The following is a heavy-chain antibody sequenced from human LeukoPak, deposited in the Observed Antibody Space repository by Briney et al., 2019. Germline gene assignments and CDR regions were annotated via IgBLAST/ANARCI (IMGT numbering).Heavy chain of an antibody. J-gene: IGHJ6*03. Sequence: GGSLRLSCAASGFPLSSYAMSWVRQASGKGLEWVSATSSSDPGTYYADTVKGRFTISRDNSKNMLYLQMNSLRAEDTAVYYCARSLRVRGVPDYMDVWGKGTTVIISS. CDR1: GFPLSSYA. V-gene: IGHV3-23*01. D-gene: IGHD3-10*02. CDR3: ARSLRVRGVPDYMDV. CDR2: TSSSDPGT.